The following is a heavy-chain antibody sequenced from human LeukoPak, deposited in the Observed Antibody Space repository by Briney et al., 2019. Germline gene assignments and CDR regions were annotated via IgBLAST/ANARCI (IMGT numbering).Heavy chain of an antibody. Sequence: SETLSLTCTVSGYSIRGGYYWGWIRQPPGKGLEWIGSLYHSGSTYYNPSLKSRVTISADMSKNQFSLRLSSVTAADTAVYYCARDEERDAFEIWGQGTMVTVSS. CDR2: LYHSGST. CDR1: GYSIRGGYY. J-gene: IGHJ3*02. D-gene: IGHD1-1*01. CDR3: ARDEERDAFEI. V-gene: IGHV4-38-2*02.